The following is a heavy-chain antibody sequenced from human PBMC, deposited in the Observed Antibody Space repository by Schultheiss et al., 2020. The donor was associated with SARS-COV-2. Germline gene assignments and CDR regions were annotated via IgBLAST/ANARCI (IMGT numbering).Heavy chain of an antibody. V-gene: IGHV4-59*12. Sequence: SETLSLTCTVSGGSISSYYWSWIRQPPGKGLEWIGYIYYSGSTNYNPSLKSRVTISVDTSKNQFSLQLNSVTPEDTAVYYCARDGGVSSSRFDPWGQGTLVTVSS. J-gene: IGHJ5*02. D-gene: IGHD6-6*01. CDR1: GGSISSYY. CDR2: IYYSGST. CDR3: ARDGGVSSSRFDP.